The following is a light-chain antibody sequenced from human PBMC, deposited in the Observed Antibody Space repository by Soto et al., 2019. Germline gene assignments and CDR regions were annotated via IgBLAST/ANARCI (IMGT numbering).Light chain of an antibody. J-gene: IGLJ2*01. V-gene: IGLV2-11*01. Sequence: QSVLTQPRSVSGSPGQSVTISCTGTSSDVGSHNYVSWYQQHPGKAPKLMIYDVTKRPSGVPDRFSGSKSGNTASLTISGLQAEEETDYYCCSYAGNYVVFGGGTKLTVL. CDR2: DVT. CDR3: CSYAGNYVV. CDR1: SSDVGSHNY.